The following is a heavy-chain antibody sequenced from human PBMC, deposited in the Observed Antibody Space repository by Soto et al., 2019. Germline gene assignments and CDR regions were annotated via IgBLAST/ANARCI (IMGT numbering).Heavy chain of an antibody. J-gene: IGHJ4*02. CDR2: IYFTGAT. D-gene: IGHD2-21*02. V-gene: IGHV4-31*03. CDR1: GASISSGTSY. Sequence: QVQLQESGPGLVKPSQTLSLTCNVSGASISSGTSYWTWIRQHPGEGLEWIGHIYFTGATYSTPSLRSRLTMSVDTSKNQFSLKLTSVTAADTATYYCASIPRRGYSYGIDYWGQGTLVTVSS. CDR3: ASIPRRGYSYGIDY.